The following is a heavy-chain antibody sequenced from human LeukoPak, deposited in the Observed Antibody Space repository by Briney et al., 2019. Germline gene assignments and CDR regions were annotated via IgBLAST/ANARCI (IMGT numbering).Heavy chain of an antibody. Sequence: SETLPLTCTVSGGSISSYFWSWVRQPPGKGLEWIGYIYYSGSTNYNPSLKSRVTISVDTSKNQFSLKLASVTTADTAVYYCARDRWLGYWGQGTLVTVSS. CDR2: IYYSGST. CDR3: ARDRWLGY. D-gene: IGHD5-12*01. J-gene: IGHJ4*02. V-gene: IGHV4-59*01. CDR1: GGSISSYF.